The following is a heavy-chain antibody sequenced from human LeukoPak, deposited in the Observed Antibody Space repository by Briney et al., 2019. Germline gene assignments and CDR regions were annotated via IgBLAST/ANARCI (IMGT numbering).Heavy chain of an antibody. J-gene: IGHJ4*02. Sequence: GGSLRLSCAASGFSFINYAMSWVRQAPGKGLEWVSVISGGGVNIFYAESVKGRFTISRDDSKNTVYLQMNSLRAEDTAVYYCAKDPIYYAPAAPYYFDYWGQGTLVTLSS. CDR3: AKDPIYYAPAAPYYFDY. D-gene: IGHD2-2*01. CDR2: ISGGGVNI. V-gene: IGHV3-23*01. CDR1: GFSFINYA.